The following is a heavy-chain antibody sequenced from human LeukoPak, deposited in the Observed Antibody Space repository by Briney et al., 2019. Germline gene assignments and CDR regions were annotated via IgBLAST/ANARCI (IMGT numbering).Heavy chain of an antibody. CDR1: GGSISSYY. CDR3: ARLASGSYGPLTPFDY. Sequence: SATLSLTCTVSGGSISSYYWSWIRPPPGKGLEWIGDIYYSGSTNYNPSLKSRVTISVDTSKNQFSLRLSSVTAADTAVYYSARLASGSYGPLTPFDYWGQGTLVTVSS. D-gene: IGHD1-26*01. J-gene: IGHJ4*02. V-gene: IGHV4-59*08. CDR2: IYYSGST.